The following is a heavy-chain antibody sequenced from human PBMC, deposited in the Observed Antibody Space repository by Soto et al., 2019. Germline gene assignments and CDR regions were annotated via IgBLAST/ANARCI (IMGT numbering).Heavy chain of an antibody. J-gene: IGHJ4*02. Sequence: GGSLRLSCAASGFTFSSYAMSWVRQAPGKGLEWVSAISGSGGSTYYADSVKGRFTISRDNSKNTLYLQMNSLRAEDTAVYYCAKDAPLLRYFDWLFVPEYYFDYWGQGTLVTVSS. CDR2: ISGSGGST. CDR3: AKDAPLLRYFDWLFVPEYYFDY. V-gene: IGHV3-23*01. CDR1: GFTFSSYA. D-gene: IGHD3-9*01.